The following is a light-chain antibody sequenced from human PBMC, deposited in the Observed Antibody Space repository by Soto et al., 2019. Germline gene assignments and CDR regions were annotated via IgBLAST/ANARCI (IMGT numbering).Light chain of an antibody. Sequence: DIVMTQSPLSLTVTPGEPASISCRSSQSLLHRSGYKYVDWYLQKSGQSPQLLIYLGSNRASGVPDRFSGSGSGSDFTLRISRVEAEDVGVYYYMQTLHTPQTFGQGTKVEI. V-gene: IGKV2-28*01. J-gene: IGKJ1*01. CDR1: QSLLHRSGYKY. CDR3: MQTLHTPQT. CDR2: LGS.